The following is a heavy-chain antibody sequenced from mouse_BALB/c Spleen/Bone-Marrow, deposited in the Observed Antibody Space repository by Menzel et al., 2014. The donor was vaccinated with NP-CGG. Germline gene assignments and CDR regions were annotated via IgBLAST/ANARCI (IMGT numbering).Heavy chain of an antibody. CDR2: INPSSGYT. V-gene: IGHV1-4*01. Sequence: VMLVESGAELARPGASVKMSCRASGYTLTTYTMHWVKQRPGQGLEWIGYINPSSGYTYYNQKLKDKATLTADKSSSGACVQQSSLTSEDSAVYYDARVYGNCDAMDYWGQGTSVTVSS. CDR1: GYTLTTYT. D-gene: IGHD2-10*02. CDR3: ARVYGNCDAMDY. J-gene: IGHJ4*01.